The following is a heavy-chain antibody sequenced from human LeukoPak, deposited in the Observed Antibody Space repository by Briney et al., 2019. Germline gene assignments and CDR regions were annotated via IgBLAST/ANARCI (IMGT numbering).Heavy chain of an antibody. J-gene: IGHJ6*02. CDR3: AREDPYYHGMDV. V-gene: IGHV3-48*01. CDR2: IISGSSTI. CDR1: GFTFSSYN. Sequence: QPGGSLRLSCAASGFTFSSYNMYWVRQTPGKGLEWVSYIISGSSTIYYADSVKGRFTISRDNGKNSLYLQMNSLRAEDTAVYYCAREDPYYHGMDVWGQGTTVTVSS.